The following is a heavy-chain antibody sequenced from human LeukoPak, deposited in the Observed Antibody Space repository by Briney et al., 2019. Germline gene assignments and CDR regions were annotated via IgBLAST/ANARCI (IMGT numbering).Heavy chain of an antibody. D-gene: IGHD2-2*01. CDR2: INKSGDGT. J-gene: IGHJ4*02. CDR3: ARRRMDAMIPRGFDY. Sequence: PGGSLRLSCAASGFTFSGDAMSWVRQALGKGLEWVSSINKSGDGTYYADSVKGRFIISRDNSKNTVYLQMHSLRAEDTAVYFCARRRMDAMIPRGFDYWGQGTLVTVSS. V-gene: IGHV3-23*01. CDR1: GFTFSGDA.